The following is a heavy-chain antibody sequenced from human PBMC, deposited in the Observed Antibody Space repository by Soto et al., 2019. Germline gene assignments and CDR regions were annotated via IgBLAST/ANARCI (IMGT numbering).Heavy chain of an antibody. CDR1: GGSFSGYY. CDR2: INHSGST. D-gene: IGHD3-10*01. Sequence: PSETLSLTCAVYGGSFSGYYWSWIRQPPGKGLEWIGEINHSGSTNYNPSLKSRVTISVDTSKNQFSLKLSSVTAADTAVYYCARGSVWFGELVYPYYYYYMDVWGQGTTVTVSS. J-gene: IGHJ6*03. CDR3: ARGSVWFGELVYPYYYYYMDV. V-gene: IGHV4-34*01.